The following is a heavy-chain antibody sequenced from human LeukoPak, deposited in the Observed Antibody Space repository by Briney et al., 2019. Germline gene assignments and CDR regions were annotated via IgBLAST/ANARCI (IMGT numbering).Heavy chain of an antibody. D-gene: IGHD3-10*01. CDR3: ASFGSVIDY. CDR2: ISTDSNTI. Sequence: GGSLRLSCAASGFTFSIYTMYWVRQAPGKGLEWVSSISTDSNTINYADSMKGRFTISRDNAKNSLYLQMNSLRAEDTAAYYCASFGSVIDYWGQGTRVTVSS. CDR1: GFTFSIYT. V-gene: IGHV3-21*06. J-gene: IGHJ4*02.